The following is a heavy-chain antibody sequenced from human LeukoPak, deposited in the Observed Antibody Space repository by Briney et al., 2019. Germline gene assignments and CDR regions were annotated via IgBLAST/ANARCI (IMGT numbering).Heavy chain of an antibody. CDR1: GFTFSSYG. V-gene: IGHV3-30*18. CDR3: AKMATLTTSYFDY. Sequence: PGGSLRLSCAASGFTFSSYGMHWVRQAPGKGLEWVAVISYDGSNKNYVDSVKGRFTISRDNSKNTLYLQMNSLRAEDTAVFYCAKMATLTTSYFDYWGQGTLVTVSS. CDR2: ISYDGSNK. J-gene: IGHJ4*02. D-gene: IGHD5-24*01.